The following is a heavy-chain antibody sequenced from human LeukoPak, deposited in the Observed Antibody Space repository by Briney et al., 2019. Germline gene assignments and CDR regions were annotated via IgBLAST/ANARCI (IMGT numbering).Heavy chain of an antibody. CDR3: AKDPDSSGYPSDAFDI. CDR2: ISGSGGST. V-gene: IGHV3-23*01. Sequence: GGSLRLSCAASGFTFSSYAMSWVRQAPGKGLEWVSAISGSGGSTYYADSVKGRFTISRDNSKNTLYLQMNSLRAEDTAVYYCAKDPDSSGYPSDAFDIWGQGTMVTVSS. CDR1: GFTFSSYA. D-gene: IGHD3-22*01. J-gene: IGHJ3*02.